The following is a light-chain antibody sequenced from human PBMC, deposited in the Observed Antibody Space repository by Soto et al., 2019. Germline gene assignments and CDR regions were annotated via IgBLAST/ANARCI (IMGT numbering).Light chain of an antibody. J-gene: IGLJ2*01. CDR2: VNSDGSH. Sequence: QPVLTQSPSASASLGASVKLTCTLSSGHSSYPIAWHQQQPEKGPRYLMKVNSDGSHNKGDGIPDRFSGSSSGAERYLTNSSLQSEDEADYYCQTWATGIRIFGGGTKLTVL. V-gene: IGLV4-69*01. CDR3: QTWATGIRI. CDR1: SGHSSYP.